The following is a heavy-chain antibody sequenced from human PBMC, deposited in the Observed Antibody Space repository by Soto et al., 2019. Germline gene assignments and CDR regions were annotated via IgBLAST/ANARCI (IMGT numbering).Heavy chain of an antibody. CDR1: GFTFSRYW. J-gene: IGHJ4*02. D-gene: IGHD4-17*01. Sequence: PVGSLRLSCAASGFTFSRYWLTWVRQAPVKVLQWVANIKEDGSEIYYVGSLKGRFTTSRDNAKNSLYLQMNSLRAEDTAVYYCARIVSGRDYGDSIDCWGRGTLVTVSS. CDR3: ARIVSGRDYGDSIDC. V-gene: IGHV3-7*03. CDR2: IKEDGSEI.